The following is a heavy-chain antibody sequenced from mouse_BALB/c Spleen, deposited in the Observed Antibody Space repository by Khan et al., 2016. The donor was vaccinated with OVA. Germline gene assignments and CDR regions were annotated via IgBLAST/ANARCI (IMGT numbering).Heavy chain of an antibody. CDR1: GYSITSDYA. J-gene: IGHJ2*01. V-gene: IGHV3-2*02. Sequence: EVQLQESGPGLVKPSQSLCLTCTVTGYSITSDYAWNWIRQFPGNKLEWMGYISYSGRTSYNPSLKSRISITRDTSKNKSYMQLNSVTTEDTATYYCARSVTITTVVATDFDYWGQGTTLTVSS. CDR2: ISYSGRT. D-gene: IGHD1-1*01. CDR3: ARSVTITTVVATDFDY.